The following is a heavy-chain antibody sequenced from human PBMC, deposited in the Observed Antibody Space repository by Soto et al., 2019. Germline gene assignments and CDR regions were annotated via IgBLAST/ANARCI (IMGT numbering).Heavy chain of an antibody. V-gene: IGHV1-58*01. J-gene: IGHJ6*02. D-gene: IGHD4-4*01. Sequence: VKVACNASGFTLTCSAVQWVRHARGQRLEWIGWIVVGRGNTNYAQKFQERVGITMDMSTTTDYIELSSLRSEETAVYYCAADYSNGYYYDMDVWCQGTTVTVAS. CDR1: GFTLTCSA. CDR3: AADYSNGYYYDMDV. CDR2: IVVGRGNT.